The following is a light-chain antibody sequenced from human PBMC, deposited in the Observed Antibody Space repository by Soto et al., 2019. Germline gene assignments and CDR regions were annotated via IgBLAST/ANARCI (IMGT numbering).Light chain of an antibody. Sequence: DIQMTQSPSTVSASVGDRVTITCRASQSISKWLAWYQQKPGKAPKLLIYKESNLKSEAPSRFSGSGSGTEFTLTISSLQPDDFATYYRQQYNGLITFGQGTRLEIK. V-gene: IGKV1-5*03. CDR1: QSISKW. CDR2: KES. CDR3: QQYNGLIT. J-gene: IGKJ5*01.